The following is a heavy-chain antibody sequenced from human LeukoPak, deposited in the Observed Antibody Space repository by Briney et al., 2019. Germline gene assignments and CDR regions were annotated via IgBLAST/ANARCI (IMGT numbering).Heavy chain of an antibody. CDR2: INPNSGDT. J-gene: IGHJ6*02. CDR3: ARYFVVVPAARSPPYYYGMDV. Sequence: ASVKVSCKASGYTFTGYYMHWVRQAPGQGLEWMGWINPNSGDTNYAQKFQGRVTMTRDTSISTAYMELSRLRSDDTAVYYCARYFVVVPAARSPPYYYGMDVWGQGTTVTVSS. CDR1: GYTFTGYY. V-gene: IGHV1-2*02. D-gene: IGHD2-2*01.